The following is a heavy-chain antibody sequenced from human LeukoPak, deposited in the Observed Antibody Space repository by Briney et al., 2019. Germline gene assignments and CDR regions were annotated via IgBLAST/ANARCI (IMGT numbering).Heavy chain of an antibody. Sequence: SETLSLTCTVFGGSISSYYWSWIRQPPGKGLEWIGYIYYSGSTNYNPSLKSRVTISVDTSKNQFSLKLSSVTAADTAVYYCARTKHYYGDFFDYWGQGTLVTVSS. J-gene: IGHJ4*02. CDR3: ARTKHYYGDFFDY. CDR2: IYYSGST. V-gene: IGHV4-59*01. D-gene: IGHD4-17*01. CDR1: GGSISSYY.